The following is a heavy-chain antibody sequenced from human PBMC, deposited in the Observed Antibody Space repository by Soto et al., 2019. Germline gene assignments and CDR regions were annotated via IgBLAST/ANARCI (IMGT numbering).Heavy chain of an antibody. J-gene: IGHJ4*02. CDR3: ARDFFKGSTSDY. V-gene: IGHV3-21*01. CDR1: GFTFSSYS. CDR2: ISSSSSYI. D-gene: IGHD2-2*01. Sequence: SGFTFSSYSMNWVRQAPGKGLEWVSSISSSSSYIYYADSVKGRFTISRDNAKNSLYLQMNSLRAEDTAVYYCARDFFKGSTSDYWGQGTLVTSPQ.